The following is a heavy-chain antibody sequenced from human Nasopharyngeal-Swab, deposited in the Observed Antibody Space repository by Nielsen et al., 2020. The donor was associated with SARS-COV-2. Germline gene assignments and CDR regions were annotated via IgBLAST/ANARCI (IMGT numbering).Heavy chain of an antibody. CDR1: GFTFSSYW. CDR3: ARGDYYDSSGDYVDAFDI. CDR2: IKQDGSEK. V-gene: IGHV3-7*03. Sequence: GGSLRLPCAASGFTFSSYWMSWVRQAPGKGLEWVANIKQDGSEKFYVDSVKGRFTISRDNAKNSLYLQMNSLRAEDTAVYYCARGDYYDSSGDYVDAFDIWGQGTMVTVS. D-gene: IGHD3-22*01. J-gene: IGHJ3*02.